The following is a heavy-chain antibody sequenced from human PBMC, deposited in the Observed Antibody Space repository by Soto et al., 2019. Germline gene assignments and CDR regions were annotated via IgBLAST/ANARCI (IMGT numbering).Heavy chain of an antibody. V-gene: IGHV1-69*01. CDR1: GGGFNSYA. CDR3: ARAGDCSGGSCYSFILDY. D-gene: IGHD2-15*01. CDR2: LIPSFGTA. Sequence: QVQLVQSGAEVKKPGSSVKVSCKASGGGFNSYAFSWVRQALGQGLEWMGALIPSFGTANYAQKFQGRVTITADESTTTVYMDLSSLTPDDTAMYFCARAGDCSGGSCYSFILDYWGQGTQVTVSS. J-gene: IGHJ4*02.